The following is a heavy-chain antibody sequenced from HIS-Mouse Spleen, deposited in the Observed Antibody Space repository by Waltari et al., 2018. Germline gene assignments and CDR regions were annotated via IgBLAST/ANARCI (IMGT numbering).Heavy chain of an antibody. CDR2: INPNDGGT. CDR3: ARDSPTQLGGDAFDI. J-gene: IGHJ3*02. Sequence: QVQLVQSGAEVKKPGASVKVSCKASGYTFTGYYMHWVRQAPGQGLEWERWINPNDGGTNYAHKFPGRVTMTRDPSISTAYMELSRLRSDDTAVYYCARDSPTQLGGDAFDIWGQGTMVTVSS. D-gene: IGHD3-10*01. V-gene: IGHV1-2*07. CDR1: GYTFTGYY.